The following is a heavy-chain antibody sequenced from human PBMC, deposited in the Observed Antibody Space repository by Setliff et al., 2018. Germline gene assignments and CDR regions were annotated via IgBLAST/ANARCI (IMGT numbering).Heavy chain of an antibody. J-gene: IGHJ4*02. CDR3: ARTCSGSGCYAGLES. D-gene: IGHD2-15*01. Sequence: PGGSLRLSCAASGFTFSSYAMHWVRQAPGKGLDWVAYIWYDGNKYHADSVKGRFTISRDNSKNTLYLQMNSLRPEDTAVYYCARTCSGSGCYAGLESWGQGTPVTVSS. CDR2: IWYDGNK. V-gene: IGHV3-30*02. CDR1: GFTFSSYA.